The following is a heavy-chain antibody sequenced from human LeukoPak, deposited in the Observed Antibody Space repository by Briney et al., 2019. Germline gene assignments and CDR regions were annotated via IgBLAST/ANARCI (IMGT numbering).Heavy chain of an antibody. Sequence: GTSLRLSCAASGFTFSSYSMNWVRQAPGKGLEWVSSISSSSSYIYYADSVKGRFTISRDNAKNSLYLQMNSLRAEDTAVYYCASRSSSWHDVDYWGQGTLVTVSS. V-gene: IGHV3-21*01. CDR1: GFTFSSYS. D-gene: IGHD6-13*01. J-gene: IGHJ4*02. CDR2: ISSSSSYI. CDR3: ASRSSSWHDVDY.